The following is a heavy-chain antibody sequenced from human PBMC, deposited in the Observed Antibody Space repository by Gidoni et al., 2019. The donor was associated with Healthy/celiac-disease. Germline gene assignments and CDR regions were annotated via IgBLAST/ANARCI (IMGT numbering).Heavy chain of an antibody. D-gene: IGHD3-22*01. V-gene: IGHV1-3*01. CDR3: ARRESSGYYYYYYGMDV. Sequence: QVQLVQSGAEVKKPGASVKVSCKASGYTFTSYAMHWVRQAPGQRLEWMGWINAGNGNTKYSQKFQGRVTITRDTSASTAYMELSSLRSEDTAVYYCARRESSGYYYYYYGMDVWGQGTTVTVSS. J-gene: IGHJ6*02. CDR1: GYTFTSYA. CDR2: INAGNGNT.